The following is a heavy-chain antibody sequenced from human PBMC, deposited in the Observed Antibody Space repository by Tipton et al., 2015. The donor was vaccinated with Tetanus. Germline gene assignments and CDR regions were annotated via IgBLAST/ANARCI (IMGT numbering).Heavy chain of an antibody. CDR3: VSGAALDY. D-gene: IGHD4-17*01. CDR1: GFTFSNYK. J-gene: IGHJ4*02. Sequence: SLRLSCEVSGFTFSNYKMNWVRQAPGRGLEWVSSISSTSRYINYADSVKGRFTVSRDNAKSSLFLQLDSLRVDDAAVYYCVSGAALDYWGQGALITVSS. CDR2: ISSTSRYI. V-gene: IGHV3-21*06.